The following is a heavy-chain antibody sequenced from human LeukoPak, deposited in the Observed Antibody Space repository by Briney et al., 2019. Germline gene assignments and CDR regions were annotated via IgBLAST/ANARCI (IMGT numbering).Heavy chain of an antibody. V-gene: IGHV4-4*02. CDR2: IYHSGST. D-gene: IGHD3-9*01. CDR3: ARRPQVFYDILTGNFDY. J-gene: IGHJ4*02. Sequence: SGTLSLTCAVSGGSISSSNWWSWVRQPPGQGLGWIGEIYHSGSTNYNPSLKSRVTISVDKSKNQFSLKLSSVTAADTAVYYCARRPQVFYDILTGNFDYWGQGTLVTVSS. CDR1: GGSISSSNW.